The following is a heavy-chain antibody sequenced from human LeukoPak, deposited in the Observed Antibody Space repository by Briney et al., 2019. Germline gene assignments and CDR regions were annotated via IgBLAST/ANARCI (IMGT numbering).Heavy chain of an antibody. CDR2: INPNSGGT. CDR1: GYTFTGYY. J-gene: IGHJ4*02. Sequence: ASVKVSCKASGYTFTGYYMHWVRQAPGQGLEWMGWINPNSGGTNYAQKFQGRVTMTRDTSISTAYMELSRLRSDDTAVYYCARSRVTYYDFWSGWPADYWGQGTLVTVSS. D-gene: IGHD3-3*01. CDR3: ARSRVTYYDFWSGWPADY. V-gene: IGHV1-2*02.